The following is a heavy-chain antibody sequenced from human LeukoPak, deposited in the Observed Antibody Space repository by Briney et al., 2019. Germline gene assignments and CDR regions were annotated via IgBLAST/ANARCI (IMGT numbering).Heavy chain of an antibody. D-gene: IGHD3-16*01. CDR1: GFTFSSYA. V-gene: IGHV3-23*01. J-gene: IGHJ3*02. CDR3: AKAFTFGGVILIPGDPFNI. CDR2: LSGGGGST. Sequence: PGGSLRLSCAASGFTFSSYAMSWVRQAPGKGLEWVSGLSGGGGSTYYADSVKGRFTISRDNSKNTLNLQMNSLRAEDTAVYYCAKAFTFGGVILIPGDPFNIWGQGTMVPVSS.